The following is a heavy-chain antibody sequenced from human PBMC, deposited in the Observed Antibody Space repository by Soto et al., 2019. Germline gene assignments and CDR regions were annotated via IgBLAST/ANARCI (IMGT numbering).Heavy chain of an antibody. CDR2: IYHSGST. J-gene: IGHJ4*02. Sequence: SLTCAVSGYSISSGYYWGWIRQPPGKGLEWIGTIYHSGSTYYNPSLKSRVTISVEKSKNQFSLKLSSVNAADTAVYYFARVPQSYDFWSGYYTEGTFDYWGQGTLVTVSS. V-gene: IGHV4-38-2*01. CDR1: GYSISSGYY. D-gene: IGHD3-3*01. CDR3: ARVPQSYDFWSGYYTEGTFDY.